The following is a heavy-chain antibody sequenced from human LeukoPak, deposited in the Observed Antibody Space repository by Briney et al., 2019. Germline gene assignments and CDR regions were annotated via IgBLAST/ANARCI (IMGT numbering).Heavy chain of an antibody. D-gene: IGHD3-10*01. J-gene: IGHJ4*02. CDR1: GGSIRSSYYY. V-gene: IGHV4-39*07. CDR2: TYDSGST. Sequence: SETLSLTCTVSGGSIRSSYYYWGWIRQPPGTGLEWIGSTYDSGSTYYNPSLKSRVTISVDTSKNQFSLKVNSVTAADTAVYFCASGPRNYYYSGSYHYWGQGTLVTVSS. CDR3: ASGPRNYYYSGSYHY.